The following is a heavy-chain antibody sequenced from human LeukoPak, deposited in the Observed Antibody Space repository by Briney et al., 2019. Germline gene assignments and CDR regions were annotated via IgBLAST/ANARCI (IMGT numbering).Heavy chain of an antibody. CDR2: VKEDGNER. Sequence: GGSLRLSCAASGFTFSSHWMTWVRQAPGKRLECVASVKEDGNERKYVDSVKGRFTISRDDTENSLYLQMSSLRPEDTAVYYCARLSDNPDATAYRPFDFWGQGALVTVSS. CDR3: ARLSDNPDATAYRPFDF. J-gene: IGHJ4*02. CDR1: GFTFSSHW. V-gene: IGHV3-7*01. D-gene: IGHD2-15*01.